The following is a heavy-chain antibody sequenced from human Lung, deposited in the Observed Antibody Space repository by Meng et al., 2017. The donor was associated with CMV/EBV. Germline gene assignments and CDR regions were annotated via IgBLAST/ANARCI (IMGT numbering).Heavy chain of an antibody. V-gene: IGHV3-33*06. D-gene: IGHD6-13*01. CDR2: IWYDGSNE. J-gene: IGHJ6*02. Sequence: GGSLRLXXEASGFSFSSYGMHWVRQAPGKGLEWVAVIWYDGSNENYGESVKGRFTISRDYSKNMLYLQMNSLRAEDTAVYYCAKDSSRSTWYGPDDYSGMDVWGQGTTVTVSS. CDR3: AKDSSRSTWYGPDDYSGMDV. CDR1: GFSFSSYG.